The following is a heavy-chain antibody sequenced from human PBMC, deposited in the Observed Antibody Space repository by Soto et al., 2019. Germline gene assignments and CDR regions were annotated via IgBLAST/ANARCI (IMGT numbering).Heavy chain of an antibody. Sequence: SETLSLTCTVSGGSISSGDYYWIWIRQPPGKGLEWIGYIYYSGSTYYNPSLKSRVTISVDTSKNQFSLKLSSVTAADTAVYYCARDFYGAAAGTYREYSSDPVFGYWGQGTLVTVSS. V-gene: IGHV4-30-4*01. CDR1: GGSISSGDYY. D-gene: IGHD6-13*01. CDR3: ARDFYGAAAGTYREYSSDPVFGY. CDR2: IYYSGST. J-gene: IGHJ4*02.